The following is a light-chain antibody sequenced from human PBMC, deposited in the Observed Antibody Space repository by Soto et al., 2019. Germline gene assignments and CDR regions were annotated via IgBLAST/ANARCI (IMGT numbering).Light chain of an antibody. J-gene: IGLJ3*02. Sequence: QSALTQPRSVSGSPGQSVTISCSGTSSDIGGYNFVSWYQQHPGKAPKLIIHDVTERPSGVPDRFSGSKSGNTASLTVSGLQAEDEADYYCYSYADNYTWVFGGGTQLTVL. CDR1: SSDIGGYNF. CDR3: YSYADNYTWV. CDR2: DVT. V-gene: IGLV2-11*01.